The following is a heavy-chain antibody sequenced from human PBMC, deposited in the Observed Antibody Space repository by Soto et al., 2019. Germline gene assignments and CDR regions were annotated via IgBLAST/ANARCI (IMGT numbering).Heavy chain of an antibody. D-gene: IGHD3-10*01. CDR2: IWYDGSNK. CDR1: GFTFSSYG. Sequence: GGSLRLSCAASGFTFSSYGMHWVRQAPGKGLEWVAVIWYDGSNKYYADSVKGRFTISRDNSKNTLYLQMNSLRAEDTAVYYCARGLYGSGSPDYWGQGTLVTVSS. V-gene: IGHV3-33*01. CDR3: ARGLYGSGSPDY. J-gene: IGHJ4*02.